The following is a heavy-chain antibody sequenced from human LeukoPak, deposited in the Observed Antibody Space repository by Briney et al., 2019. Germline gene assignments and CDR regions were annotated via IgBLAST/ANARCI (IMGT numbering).Heavy chain of an antibody. J-gene: IGHJ6*02. CDR3: AKDGDYDPWGYYYGMDV. V-gene: IGHV3-23*01. Sequence: GGSLRLSCAASGFTFRSCAMSWVRRAPGKGLEWVSAISGSGDSTYYADSVKGRFTISRDNSKNTLYLQMNSLRAEDTAVYYCAKDGDYDPWGYYYGMDVWGQGTTVTVSS. CDR1: GFTFRSCA. CDR2: ISGSGDST. D-gene: IGHD4-17*01.